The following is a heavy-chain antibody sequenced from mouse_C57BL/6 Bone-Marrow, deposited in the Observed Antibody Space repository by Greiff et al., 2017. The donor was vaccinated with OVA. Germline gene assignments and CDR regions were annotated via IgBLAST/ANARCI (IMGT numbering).Heavy chain of an antibody. J-gene: IGHJ2*01. CDR1: GFTFTSYW. CDR2: IHPNSGST. CDR3: ARAGSSDY. Sequence: VQLQQPGAELVKPGASVKLSCTASGFTFTSYWMHWVKQSPGQGLEWIGMIHPNSGSTNYNEKFKGKATLTVDKSSSKAYMQLSSLTSEDSAVYYCARAGSSDYWGQGTTLTVSS. V-gene: IGHV1-64*01. D-gene: IGHD1-1*01.